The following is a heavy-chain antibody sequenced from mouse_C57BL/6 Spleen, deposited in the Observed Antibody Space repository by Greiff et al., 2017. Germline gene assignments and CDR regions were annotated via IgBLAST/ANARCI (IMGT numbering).Heavy chain of an antibody. CDR2: IYPGDGDT. V-gene: IGHV1-80*01. CDR1: GYAFSSYW. D-gene: IGHD1-1*02. J-gene: IGHJ2*01. Sequence: VQLKESGAELVKPGASVKISCKASGYAFSSYWMNWVKQRPGKGLEWIGQIYPGDGDTNYNGKFKGKATLTADKSSSTAYMQLSSLTSEDSAVYFCARGEVERGYFDYWGQGTTLTVSS. CDR3: ARGEVERGYFDY.